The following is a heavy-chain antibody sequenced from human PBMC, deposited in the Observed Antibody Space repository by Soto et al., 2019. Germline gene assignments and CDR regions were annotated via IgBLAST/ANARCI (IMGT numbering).Heavy chain of an antibody. V-gene: IGHV4-34*01. CDR1: SGSLSGDY. Sequence: SGTLSLTCSIYSGSLSGDYWSWIRQPPGKGLEWIGEISQSGNTNYSPSLKSRVSISIDTSKKQFSLNLASVSAADTAVYYCARAPKVSGSSQTRPDFWGQGNLVTGSS. CDR3: ARAPKVSGSSQTRPDF. CDR2: ISQSGNT. D-gene: IGHD6-6*01. J-gene: IGHJ4*02.